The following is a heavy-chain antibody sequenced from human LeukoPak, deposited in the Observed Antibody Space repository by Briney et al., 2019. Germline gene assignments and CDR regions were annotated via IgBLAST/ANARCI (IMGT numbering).Heavy chain of an antibody. CDR1: GGTFSSYI. V-gene: IGHV1-69*02. D-gene: IGHD2-15*01. CDR2: IIPILGIA. CDR3: AGGQDRGGRGMDV. Sequence: GASVKVSCKASGGTFSSYIVSWERQAPGQGLDWMGRIIPILGIANYAQKFQGRVTITADKSTSTAYMELSSLRSEDTSVYYCAGGQDRGGRGMDVWGQGTTVTVSS. J-gene: IGHJ6*02.